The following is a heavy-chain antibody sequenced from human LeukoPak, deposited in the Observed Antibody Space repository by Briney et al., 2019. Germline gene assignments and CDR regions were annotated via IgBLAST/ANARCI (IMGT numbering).Heavy chain of an antibody. V-gene: IGHV3-53*01. Sequence: GGSLRLSCAASGFTVSYNYMNWVRQAPGKGLEWVSVIYSDGSTYYADSVKGRFTISRDNSRNTLYLQMNSLRAEDTAVYYCARWLEGDNSGHYDYWGQGTLVTVSS. D-gene: IGHD3-22*01. CDR2: IYSDGST. CDR3: ARWLEGDNSGHYDY. CDR1: GFTVSYNY. J-gene: IGHJ4*02.